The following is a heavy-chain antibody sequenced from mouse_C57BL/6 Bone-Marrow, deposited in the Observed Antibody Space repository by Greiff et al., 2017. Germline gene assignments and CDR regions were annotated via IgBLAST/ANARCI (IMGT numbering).Heavy chain of an antibody. J-gene: IGHJ2*01. CDR2: IWWDDDK. V-gene: IGHV8-8*01. Sequence: QVTLKECGPGILQPSQTLSLTCSFSGFSLSTFGMGVGWIRQPSGKGLEWLAHIWWDDDKYYNPALKSRLTISTDTSKNHVCLKSANVDTADTATYYCARIEEYGNYGYWGQGTTLTVSS. CDR3: ARIEEYGNYGY. D-gene: IGHD2-1*01. CDR1: GFSLSTFGMG.